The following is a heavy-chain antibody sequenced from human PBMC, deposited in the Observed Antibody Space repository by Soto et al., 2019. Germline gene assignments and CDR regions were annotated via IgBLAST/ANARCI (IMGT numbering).Heavy chain of an antibody. Sequence: GGSLRLSCVASGFIFSSYVMHWVRQAPGKGLEWVALISYDGSKKYYADSVKGRFTISRDNSKNTLYLQVNSLRAEDTAVYHCAVIEWLSPPGISEYYGMDVWGQGTTVTVSS. CDR2: ISYDGSKK. D-gene: IGHD3-3*01. CDR3: AVIEWLSPPGISEYYGMDV. V-gene: IGHV3-30*03. J-gene: IGHJ6*02. CDR1: GFIFSSYV.